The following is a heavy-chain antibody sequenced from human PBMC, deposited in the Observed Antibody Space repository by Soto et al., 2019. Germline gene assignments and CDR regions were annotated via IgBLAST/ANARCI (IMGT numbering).Heavy chain of an antibody. V-gene: IGHV3-48*02. CDR3: AREQYYYDTSGYTY. Sequence: GGSLRLSCAASGFTFSSYSMNWVRQAPGKGLEWVSYISPSSSTIYYADSVKGRFTISRDNAKNSLYLQMNSLRDEDTAVYYCAREQYYYDTSGYTYWGQGTLVTVSS. D-gene: IGHD3-22*01. J-gene: IGHJ4*02. CDR1: GFTFSSYS. CDR2: ISPSSSTI.